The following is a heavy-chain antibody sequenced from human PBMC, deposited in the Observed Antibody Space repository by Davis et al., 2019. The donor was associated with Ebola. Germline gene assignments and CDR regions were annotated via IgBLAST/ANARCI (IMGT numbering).Heavy chain of an antibody. D-gene: IGHD5-18*01. CDR1: GFTFSSYG. CDR3: AKTKYSNGYWFDP. J-gene: IGHJ5*02. V-gene: IGHV3-33*06. Sequence: GGSLRSSFAASGFTFSSYGMHWVRQPPGKGLEWVAVIWYDGSNKYYADSVKGRFTISRDNSKNTLYLQMNGLRDEDTALYYCAKTKYSNGYWFDPWGQGTLVTVSS. CDR2: IWYDGSNK.